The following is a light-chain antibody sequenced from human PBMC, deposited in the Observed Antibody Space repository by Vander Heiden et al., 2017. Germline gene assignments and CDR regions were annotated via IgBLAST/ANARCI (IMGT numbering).Light chain of an antibody. CDR2: GAS. CDR3: QQYDNLPLMYT. J-gene: IGKJ2*01. CDR1: QDISNY. Sequence: DIQMTQSPSSLSASVGDRVTITCQASQDISNYLNWYQQKPGKAPKLLIYGASNLETGVPSRFSGSGSGTDFTFTISSLQPEDIATYYCQQYDNLPLMYTFGQGTKLEIK. V-gene: IGKV1-33*01.